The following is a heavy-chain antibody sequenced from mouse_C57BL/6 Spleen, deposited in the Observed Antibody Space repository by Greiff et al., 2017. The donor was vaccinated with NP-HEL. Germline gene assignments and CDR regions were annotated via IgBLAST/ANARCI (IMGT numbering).Heavy chain of an antibody. CDR1: GYTFTSYW. J-gene: IGHJ2*01. CDR3: ARGPRIGNYGFFDY. Sequence: QVQLQQPGAELVMPGASVKLSCKASGYTFTSYWMHWVKQRPGQGLEWIGEIDPSDSYTNYNQKFKGKSTLTVDKSSSTAYMQLSSLTSEDSAVYYCARGPRIGNYGFFDYWGQGTTLTVSS. D-gene: IGHD2-1*01. V-gene: IGHV1-69*01. CDR2: IDPSDSYT.